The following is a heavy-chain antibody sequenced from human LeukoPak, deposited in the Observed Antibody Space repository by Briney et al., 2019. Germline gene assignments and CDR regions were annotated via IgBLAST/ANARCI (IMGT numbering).Heavy chain of an antibody. J-gene: IGHJ4*02. Sequence: ASVKVSCKASGYSFTSYGISWVRQAPGQGLEWMGWISAYNGNTHYAQKLQGRVTMTTDTSTSTAYTELRSLRSDDTAVYYCARDRSSSWYPTDYWGQGTLVTVSS. CDR3: ARDRSSSWYPTDY. CDR2: ISAYNGNT. D-gene: IGHD6-13*01. V-gene: IGHV1-18*01. CDR1: GYSFTSYG.